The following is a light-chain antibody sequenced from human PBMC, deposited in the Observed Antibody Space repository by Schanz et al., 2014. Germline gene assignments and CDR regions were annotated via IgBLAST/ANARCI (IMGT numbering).Light chain of an antibody. CDR2: EVT. V-gene: IGLV2-8*01. CDR1: SSDVGGYNY. Sequence: QSVLTQPPSASGSPGQSVTISCTGTSSDVGGYNYVSWYQQHPGKAPKLMIYEVTKRPSGVPDRFSGSKSGNTVSLTVSGLQAEDEADYYCSSYGGSNFVVFGGGTKLTVL. CDR3: SSYGGSNFVV. J-gene: IGLJ2*01.